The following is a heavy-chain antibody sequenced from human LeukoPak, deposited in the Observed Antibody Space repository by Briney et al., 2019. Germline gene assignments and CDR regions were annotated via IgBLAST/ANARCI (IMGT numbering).Heavy chain of an antibody. J-gene: IGHJ4*02. Sequence: GASVKVSCKASGCTFSIYAISWVRQAPGQGLEWMGGIIPIFGTANYAQKFQGRVTITADESTSTAYMELSSLRSEDTAVYYCARGKQLERSNYFDYWGQGTLVTVSS. CDR1: GCTFSIYA. D-gene: IGHD6-13*01. CDR3: ARGKQLERSNYFDY. CDR2: IIPIFGTA. V-gene: IGHV1-69*13.